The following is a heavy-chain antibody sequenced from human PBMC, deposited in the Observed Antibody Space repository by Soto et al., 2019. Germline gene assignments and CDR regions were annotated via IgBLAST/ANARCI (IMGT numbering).Heavy chain of an antibody. V-gene: IGHV4-39*01. CDR2: IYYSGST. J-gene: IGHJ6*02. CDR3: ARQIRVYGYPSYMDV. CDR1: GGSISSSSYY. D-gene: IGHD3-16*01. Sequence: SETLSLTCTVSGGSISSSSYYWGWIRQPPGKGLEWIGSIYYSGSTFYNPSLKSRVTISVDTSKTQFSLKLSSVTAADTAVYYCARQIRVYGYPSYMDVWGQVTTVTVSS.